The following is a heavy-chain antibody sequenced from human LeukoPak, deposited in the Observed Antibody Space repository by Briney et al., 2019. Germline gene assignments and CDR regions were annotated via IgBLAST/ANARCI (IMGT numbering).Heavy chain of an antibody. D-gene: IGHD3-22*01. CDR1: GFTFDDYA. V-gene: IGHV3-9*01. Sequence: PGGSLRLSCAASGFTFDDYAMHWVRQAPGKGLEGVSGISWNSGSIGYADSVKGRFTISRDNAKNSLYLQMNSLRAEDTAVYYCATYSSLNRREFQYWGQGTLLTVSS. J-gene: IGHJ1*01. CDR3: ATYSSLNRREFQY. CDR2: ISWNSGSI.